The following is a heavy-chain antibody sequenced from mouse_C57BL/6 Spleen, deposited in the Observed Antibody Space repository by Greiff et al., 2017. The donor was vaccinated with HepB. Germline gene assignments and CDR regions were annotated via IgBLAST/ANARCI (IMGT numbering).Heavy chain of an antibody. V-gene: IGHV1-42*01. J-gene: IGHJ4*01. D-gene: IGHD2-3*01. CDR3: ARRGYFYAMDY. CDR2: INPSTGGT. CDR1: GYSFTGYY. Sequence: EVKLMESGPELVKPGASVKISCKASGYSFTGYYMNWVKQSPEKSLEWIGEINPSTGGTTYNQKFKAKATLTVDKSSSTAYMQLKSLTSEDSAVYYCARRGYFYAMDYWGQGTSVTVSS.